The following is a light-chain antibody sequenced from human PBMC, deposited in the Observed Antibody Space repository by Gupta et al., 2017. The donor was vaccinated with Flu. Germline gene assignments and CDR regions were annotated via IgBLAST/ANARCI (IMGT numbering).Light chain of an antibody. J-gene: IGLJ2*01. V-gene: IGLV2-14*01. CDR1: TNDVGRYNS. CDR2: EVT. Sequence: QSALTQPASVSGSPGQSITISCTGTTNDVGRYNSVSWYQQNPGKAPKLIIYEVTNRPSGVSYRFSASKSGNTASLTISGLQGEDEADYYCSSYAGTYTPVVFGGGTKLTVL. CDR3: SSYAGTYTPVV.